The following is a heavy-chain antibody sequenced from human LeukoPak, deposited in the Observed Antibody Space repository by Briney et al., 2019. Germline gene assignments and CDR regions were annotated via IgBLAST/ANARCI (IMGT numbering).Heavy chain of an antibody. CDR1: GFTFDDYG. Sequence: GGSLRLSCAASGFTFDDYGMTWVRQAPGKGLELVSVIYSGGSTYYADSVKGRFTISRDNSKNTLSLQMNSLRADDTAVYYCARGRGRELYYYYYMDVWGKGTTVTISS. CDR2: IYSGGST. V-gene: IGHV3-53*01. CDR3: ARGRGRELYYYYYMDV. J-gene: IGHJ6*03. D-gene: IGHD1-26*01.